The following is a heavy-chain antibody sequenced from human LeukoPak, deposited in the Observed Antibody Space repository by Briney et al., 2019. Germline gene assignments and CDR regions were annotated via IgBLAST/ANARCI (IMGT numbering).Heavy chain of an antibody. CDR2: ISSDSSYI. Sequence: PGGSLRLSCAASGFDFNTYTMNWVRQAPGKGLEWVSSISSDSSYIYYADAVHGRFTVSRDNAKYSLYLQMNSLRAEDTAVYYCVRGSYGAYDYWGQGSLVTVSS. CDR1: GFDFNTYT. CDR3: VRGSYGAYDY. D-gene: IGHD4-17*01. V-gene: IGHV3-21*01. J-gene: IGHJ4*02.